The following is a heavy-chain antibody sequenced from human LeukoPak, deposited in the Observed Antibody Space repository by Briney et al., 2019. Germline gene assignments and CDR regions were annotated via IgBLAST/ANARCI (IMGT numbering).Heavy chain of an antibody. CDR1: GFTFSSYA. Sequence: GGSLRLSCAASGFTFSSYAMSWVRQAPGKGLEWVSAISGSGGSTYYADSVKGRFTISRDNSKNTLYLQMNSLRAEDTAVYYCAKDKVQGVIGYIDYWGQGTLVTVSS. J-gene: IGHJ4*02. CDR2: ISGSGGST. D-gene: IGHD3-10*01. CDR3: AKDKVQGVIGYIDY. V-gene: IGHV3-23*01.